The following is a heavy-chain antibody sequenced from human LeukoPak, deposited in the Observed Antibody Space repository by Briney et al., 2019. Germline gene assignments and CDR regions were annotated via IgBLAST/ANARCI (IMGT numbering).Heavy chain of an antibody. D-gene: IGHD3-10*01. CDR3: ARPDSGKSSLDY. V-gene: IGHV4-39*02. Sequence: TSETLSLTCTVSGGSISSSIYYWGWIRQPPGEGLEWIGSIYYSGRTYCNPSLKSRVTISVDTSKNHFSLKLSSVTAADTAVYYCARPDSGKSSLDYWGQGTLVTVSS. J-gene: IGHJ4*02. CDR2: IYYSGRT. CDR1: GGSISSSIYY.